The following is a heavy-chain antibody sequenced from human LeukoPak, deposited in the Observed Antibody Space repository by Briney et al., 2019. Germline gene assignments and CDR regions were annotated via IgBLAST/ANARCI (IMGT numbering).Heavy chain of an antibody. Sequence: ASVKVSCKASGYTFTSYDINWVRQATGQGLEWMGWMNPNSGNTGYAQKLQGRVTMTRNTSISTAYMELSSLRSEDTAVYYCARGRYCSSTSCYWWDYYYYGMDVWGQGTTVTVSS. CDR1: GYTFTSYD. V-gene: IGHV1-8*01. D-gene: IGHD2-2*01. J-gene: IGHJ6*02. CDR2: MNPNSGNT. CDR3: ARGRYCSSTSCYWWDYYYYGMDV.